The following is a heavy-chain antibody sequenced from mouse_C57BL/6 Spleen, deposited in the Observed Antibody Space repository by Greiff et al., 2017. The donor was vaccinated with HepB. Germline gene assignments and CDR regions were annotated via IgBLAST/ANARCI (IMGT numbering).Heavy chain of an antibody. J-gene: IGHJ2*01. D-gene: IGHD2-4*01. Sequence: QVQLQQPGAELVKPGASVKLSCKASGYTFTSYWMHWVKQRPGQGLEWIGMIHPNSGSTNYNEKFKSKATLTVDKSSSTAYMQLSSLTSEDSAVYYCVYDYDGYFDYWGQGTTLTVSS. CDR1: GYTFTSYW. CDR2: IHPNSGST. CDR3: VYDYDGYFDY. V-gene: IGHV1-64*01.